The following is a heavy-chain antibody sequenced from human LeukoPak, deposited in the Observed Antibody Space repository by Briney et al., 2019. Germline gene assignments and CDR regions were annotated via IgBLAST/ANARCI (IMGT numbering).Heavy chain of an antibody. CDR3: TREKRYFDWFQADY. J-gene: IGHJ4*02. Sequence: PGGSLRLSCTASGFTFSDYAMSWFRQAPGKGLEWVGFIRNKAYGGTAEYAASVKGRFTISRDDSKTIADLQMNSLKTEDTAVYYCTREKRYFDWFQADYWGQGTLVTVSS. V-gene: IGHV3-49*03. CDR1: GFTFSDYA. CDR2: IRNKAYGGTA. D-gene: IGHD3-9*01.